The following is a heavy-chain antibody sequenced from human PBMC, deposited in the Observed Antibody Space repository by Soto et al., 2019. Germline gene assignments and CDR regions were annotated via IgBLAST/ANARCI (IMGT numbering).Heavy chain of an antibody. J-gene: IGHJ4*02. V-gene: IGHV3-7*05. CDR3: AKDIKYDIGAYSNFDY. CDR1: GFTVGSYW. D-gene: IGHD3-22*01. Sequence: GGSPRICCAASGFTVGSYWMNWVRQAPGKGLEWVANMGEEESEKYYVYYVSGRFTLSRDNVKNSLDLQMNDLRVEDTALYYCAKDIKYDIGAYSNFDYWGQGTLVTVSS. CDR2: MGEEESEK.